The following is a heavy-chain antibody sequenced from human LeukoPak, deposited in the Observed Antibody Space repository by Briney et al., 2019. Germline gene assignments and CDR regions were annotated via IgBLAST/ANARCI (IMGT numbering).Heavy chain of an antibody. CDR1: GYTLTELS. CDR2: FDPEDGET. J-gene: IGHJ3*02. D-gene: IGHD1-1*01. CDR3: ATPGTTGTDGAFDI. Sequence: ASVKVSCKVSGYTLTELSMHWVRQAPGKGLEWMGGFDPEDGETIYAQKFQGRVTMTEDTSTDTAYMELSSLRSEDTAVYYCATPGTTGTDGAFDIWGQGTMVTVSS. V-gene: IGHV1-24*01.